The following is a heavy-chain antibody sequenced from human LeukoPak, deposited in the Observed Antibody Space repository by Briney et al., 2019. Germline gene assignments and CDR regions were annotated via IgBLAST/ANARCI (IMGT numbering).Heavy chain of an antibody. V-gene: IGHV1-2*02. Sequence: ASVKVSCKASGYAFTGYYMHWVRQAPGQGLEWMGWINPNSGGTNYAQKFQGRVTMTRDTSISTAYMELSRLRFDDTAVYYCARIMPEYSGSYWGRYDPWGQGTLVTVSS. J-gene: IGHJ5*02. D-gene: IGHD1-26*01. CDR2: INPNSGGT. CDR1: GYAFTGYY. CDR3: ARIMPEYSGSYWGRYDP.